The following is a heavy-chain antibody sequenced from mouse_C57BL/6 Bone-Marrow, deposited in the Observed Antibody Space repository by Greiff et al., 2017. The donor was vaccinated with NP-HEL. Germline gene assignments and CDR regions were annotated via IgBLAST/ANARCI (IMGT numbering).Heavy chain of an antibody. CDR2: FYPGSGSI. V-gene: IGHV1-62-2*01. D-gene: IGHD2-1*01. CDR3: ARHECQNGNFLYYYAMDY. J-gene: IGHJ4*01. CDR1: GYTFTEYT. Sequence: VQLQESGAELVKPGASVKLSCKASGYTFTEYTIHWVKQRSGQGLEWIGWFYPGSGSIKYNEKFKDKATLTADKSSSTVYMELSRLTSEDSAVYFCARHECQNGNFLYYYAMDYWGQGTSVTVSS.